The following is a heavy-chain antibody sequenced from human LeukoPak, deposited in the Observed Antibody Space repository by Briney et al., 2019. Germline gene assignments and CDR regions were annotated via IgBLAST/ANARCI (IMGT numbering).Heavy chain of an antibody. CDR3: ARHSRATSYYDSSGYYYPDY. D-gene: IGHD3-22*01. J-gene: IGHJ4*01. V-gene: IGHV5-10-1*01. CDR1: GYSFTSYW. Sequence: GESLKISCKGSGYSFTSYWISWVRQMPGKGLEWMGRIDPSDSYTNYSPSFQGHVTISTEKSISTAYLQWSSLKASDTAMYYCARHSRATSYYDSSGYYYPDYWGQGTLLTVSS. CDR2: IDPSDSYT.